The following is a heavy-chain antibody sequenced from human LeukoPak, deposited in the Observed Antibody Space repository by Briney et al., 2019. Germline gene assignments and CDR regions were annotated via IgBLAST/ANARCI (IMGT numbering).Heavy chain of an antibody. V-gene: IGHV1-2*02. D-gene: IGHD3-10*01. J-gene: IGHJ5*02. Sequence: GASVKVSCKASGYTFTDYYLHWVRQAPGQGLEWMGWIKPNSGGTKYAQKFQGRVTMTRDTSITTAYMELSRLRSDDTAVYYCARDIGDYYGSGSRFDPWGQGTLVTVSS. CDR2: IKPNSGGT. CDR1: GYTFTDYY. CDR3: ARDIGDYYGSGSRFDP.